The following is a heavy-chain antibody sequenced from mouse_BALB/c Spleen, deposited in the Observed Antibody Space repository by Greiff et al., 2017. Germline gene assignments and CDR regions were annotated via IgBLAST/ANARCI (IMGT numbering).Heavy chain of an antibody. V-gene: IGHV8-12*01. D-gene: IGHD2-14*01. CDR1: GFSLSTSGMG. Sequence: QVQLKESGPGILQPSQTLSLTCSFSGFSLSTSGMGVSWIRQPSGKGLEWLAHIYWDDDKRYNPSLKSRLTISKDTSSNQVFLKITSVDTADTATYYCARRDHRYHFDYWGQGTTLTVSS. CDR2: IYWDDDK. CDR3: ARRDHRYHFDY. J-gene: IGHJ2*01.